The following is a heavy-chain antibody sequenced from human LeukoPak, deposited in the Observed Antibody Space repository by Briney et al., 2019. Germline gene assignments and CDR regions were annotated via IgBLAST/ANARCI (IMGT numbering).Heavy chain of an antibody. D-gene: IGHD4-17*01. Sequence: SQTLSLTCTVSGGSISSGGYYWSWIRQHPGKVLEWIGYIYYSGSTYYNPSLKSRVTISVDTSKNQFSLKLSSVTAADTAVYYCARESTVTTMWTAFDIWGQGTMVTVSS. J-gene: IGHJ3*02. V-gene: IGHV4-31*03. CDR1: GGSISSGGYY. CDR3: ARESTVTTMWTAFDI. CDR2: IYYSGST.